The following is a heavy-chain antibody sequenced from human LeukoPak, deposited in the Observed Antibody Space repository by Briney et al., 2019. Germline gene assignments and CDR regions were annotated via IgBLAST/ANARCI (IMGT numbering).Heavy chain of an antibody. Sequence: GASVKVSCKASGGTFSSYAISWVRQAPGQGLEWMGGIIPIFGTANYAQKFQGRVTITADESTSTAYMELSRLRSDDTAVYYCAREDGSGSYTIDYWGQGTLVTVSS. CDR3: AREDGSGSYTIDY. CDR1: GGTFSSYA. D-gene: IGHD3-10*01. J-gene: IGHJ4*02. CDR2: IIPIFGTA. V-gene: IGHV1-69*13.